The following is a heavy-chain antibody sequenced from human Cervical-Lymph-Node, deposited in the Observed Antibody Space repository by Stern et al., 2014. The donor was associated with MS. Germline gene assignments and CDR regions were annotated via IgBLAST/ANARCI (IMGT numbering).Heavy chain of an antibody. CDR2: MYYSGST. CDR3: ARQIGGRGFDY. D-gene: IGHD1-26*01. J-gene: IGHJ4*02. Sequence: VQLVESGPGLVKPSQTLSLTCTVSGGSISSHYWSWIRQPPGKGLEWIGDMYYSGSTNYNPSLKSRVSISLDTSKKHFSLKLSSVTPADTAVYYCARQIGGRGFDYWGQGTLVTVSS. CDR1: GGSISSHY. V-gene: IGHV4-59*11.